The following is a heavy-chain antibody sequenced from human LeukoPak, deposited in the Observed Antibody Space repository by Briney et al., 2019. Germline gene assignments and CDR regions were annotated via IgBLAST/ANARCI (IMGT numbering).Heavy chain of an antibody. V-gene: IGHV1-8*01. CDR1: GYTFTSYD. D-gene: IGHD6-19*01. Sequence: GASVKVSCKASGYTFTSYDINWVRQATGQGLEWMGWINPNSGNTGYAQKFQGRVTMTRNTSISTAYMELSSLRSEDTAVYYCARGGVAVAGTSDYYYYYMDVWGKGTTVTISS. CDR3: ARGGVAVAGTSDYYYYYMDV. CDR2: INPNSGNT. J-gene: IGHJ6*03.